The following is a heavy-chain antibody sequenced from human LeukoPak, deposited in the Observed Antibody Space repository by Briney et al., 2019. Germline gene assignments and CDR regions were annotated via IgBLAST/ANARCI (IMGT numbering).Heavy chain of an antibody. Sequence: GGSLRLSCAASGFTFSSYSMNWVRQAPGKGLEWVSSISSSSSYIYYADSVKGRFTISRDNAKNSLYLQMNSLRAEDTAVYYCARGYSSGWNPRYWGQGTLVTVSS. J-gene: IGHJ4*02. CDR3: ARGYSSGWNPRY. CDR2: ISSSSSYI. V-gene: IGHV3-21*01. CDR1: GFTFSSYS. D-gene: IGHD6-19*01.